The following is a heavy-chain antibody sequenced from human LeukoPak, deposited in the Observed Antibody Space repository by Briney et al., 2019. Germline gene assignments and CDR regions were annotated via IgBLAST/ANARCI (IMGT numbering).Heavy chain of an antibody. J-gene: IGHJ5*02. V-gene: IGHV3-33*01. CDR2: VWYDGSNK. Sequence: GGSLRLSCAASGFIFSNYGMHWVRQAPGKGLEWVAVVWYDGSNKYYADSVKGRFTISRDNSKNTLYLQMNSLRAEDTAVYYCARKEADSSGWGNNWFGPWGQGALVTVSS. D-gene: IGHD6-19*01. CDR1: GFIFSNYG. CDR3: ARKEADSSGWGNNWFGP.